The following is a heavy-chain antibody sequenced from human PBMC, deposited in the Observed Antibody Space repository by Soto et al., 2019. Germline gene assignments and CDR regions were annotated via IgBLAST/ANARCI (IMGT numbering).Heavy chain of an antibody. CDR2: ISYDGSNK. J-gene: IGHJ4*02. Sequence: QVQLVESGGGVVQPGRSLRLSCAASGFTFSSYGMHWVRQAPGKGLEWVAVISYDGSNKYYADSVKGRFTISRDNSKNTLYLQMNSLRAEDTAVYYCAKDRYYGSGSYLYFDYWGQGTLVTVSS. V-gene: IGHV3-30*18. CDR3: AKDRYYGSGSYLYFDY. CDR1: GFTFSSYG. D-gene: IGHD3-10*01.